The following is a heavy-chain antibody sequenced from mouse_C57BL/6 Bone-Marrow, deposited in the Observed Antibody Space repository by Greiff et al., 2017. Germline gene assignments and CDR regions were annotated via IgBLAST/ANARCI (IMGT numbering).Heavy chain of an antibody. CDR2: ISDGGSYT. CDR1: GFTFSSYA. Sequence: EVKLVESGGGLVKPGGSLKLSCAASGFTFSSYAMSWVRQTPEKRLEWVATISDGGSYTYYPDNVKGRFTISRDNAKNNLYLQMSHLKSEDTAMYYCARDHDSYLFAYWGQGTLVTVSA. CDR3: ARDHDSYLFAY. V-gene: IGHV5-4*01. D-gene: IGHD2-3*01. J-gene: IGHJ3*01.